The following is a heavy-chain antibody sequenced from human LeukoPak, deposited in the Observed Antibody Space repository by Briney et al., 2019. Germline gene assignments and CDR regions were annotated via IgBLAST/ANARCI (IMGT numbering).Heavy chain of an antibody. CDR1: GGSFSGYY. CDR2: IYTSGST. D-gene: IGHD3-16*01. V-gene: IGHV4-4*07. J-gene: IGHJ3*02. Sequence: SETLSLTCTVYGGSFSGYYWSWIRQPAGKGLEWIGRIYTSGSTNYNPSLKSRVTMSVDTSKNQFSLKLSSVTAADTAVYYCARASVGGLAAFDIWGQGTMVTVSS. CDR3: ARASVGGLAAFDI.